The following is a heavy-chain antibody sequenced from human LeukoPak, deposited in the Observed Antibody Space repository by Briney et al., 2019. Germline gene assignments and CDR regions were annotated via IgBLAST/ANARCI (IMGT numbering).Heavy chain of an antibody. J-gene: IGHJ4*01. D-gene: IGHD3-10*01. Sequence: PGGSLKHFWAGSGFTVSGNYMTWVRQAPGKGLDWVSVIYKNHNTYHADSVRGRFTISRDNSRNTVYLQMNSLRAEDMAVYYCARGRSGYDYWGERWLVTVSS. V-gene: IGHV3-53*01. CDR2: IYKNHNT. CDR3: ARGRSGYDY. CDR1: GFTVSGNY.